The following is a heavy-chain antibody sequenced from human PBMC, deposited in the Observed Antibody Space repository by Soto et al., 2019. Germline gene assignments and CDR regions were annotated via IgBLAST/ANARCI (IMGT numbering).Heavy chain of an antibody. V-gene: IGHV1-2*02. D-gene: IGHD1-26*01. CDR3: GRGRSGQIVVFY. CDR2: IGPESGAT. J-gene: IGHJ4*02. Sequence: ASVKVSCKASGYTFTGHYIHWVRQAPEQGPEWMGEIGPESGATRYAQRFQGRVTMTRDMSITTVYMELNNLSPDDTAVYYCGRGRSGQIVVFYWGQGTPVTSPQ. CDR1: GYTFTGHY.